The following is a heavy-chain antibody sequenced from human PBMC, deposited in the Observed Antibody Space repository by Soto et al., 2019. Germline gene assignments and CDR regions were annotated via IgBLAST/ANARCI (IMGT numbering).Heavy chain of an antibody. D-gene: IGHD1-26*01. Sequence: QVQLVQSGAEVKKPGSSVRVSCKASGGTFTSYAFSWVRQAPGQGLEWMGGIIPPFGAANYAQQLQNRVTITADKSTRTVHMELSSLRSEDTAGYYCASGVVGATDFDYWGQGTLVTVSS. V-gene: IGHV1-69*06. J-gene: IGHJ4*02. CDR2: IIPPFGAA. CDR1: GGTFTSYA. CDR3: ASGVVGATDFDY.